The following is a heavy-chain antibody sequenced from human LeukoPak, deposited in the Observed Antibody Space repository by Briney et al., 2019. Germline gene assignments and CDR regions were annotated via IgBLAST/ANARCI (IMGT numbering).Heavy chain of an antibody. CDR3: AKESSRYYYDSSGYNG. V-gene: IGHV3-7*03. D-gene: IGHD3-22*01. J-gene: IGHJ4*02. CDR1: GFTFSRYW. CDR2: IKEDGSEK. Sequence: GGSLRLSCAASGFTFSRYWMSWVRQAPGQGLEWLANIKEDGSEKYYVDSVKGRFTISRDNAKNSLYLQMNSLRAEDMALYYCAKESSRYYYDSSGYNGWGQGTLVTVSS.